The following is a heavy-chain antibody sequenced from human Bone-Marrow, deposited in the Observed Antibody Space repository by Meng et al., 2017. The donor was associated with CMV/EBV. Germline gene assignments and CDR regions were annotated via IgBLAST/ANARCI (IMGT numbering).Heavy chain of an antibody. V-gene: IGHV3-53*01. D-gene: IGHD6-13*01. J-gene: IGHJ6*02. CDR1: GFTVSSNY. Sequence: LSLTCAASGFTVSSNYMSWVRQAPGKGLEWVSVIYSGGSTYYADSVKGRFTISRDNSKNTLYLQMNSLRAEDTAVYYCAREGWYSSSWYSDYYYYGMDVWGQGTTVTVSS. CDR2: IYSGGST. CDR3: AREGWYSSSWYSDYYYYGMDV.